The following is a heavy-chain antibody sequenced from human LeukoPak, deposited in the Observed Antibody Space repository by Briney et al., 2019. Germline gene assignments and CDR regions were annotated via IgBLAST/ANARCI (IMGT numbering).Heavy chain of an antibody. CDR2: IYYSGST. J-gene: IGHJ6*03. CDR1: GGSISSSSYY. CDR3: ARQLGATHAYYYYYMDV. D-gene: IGHD4/OR15-4a*01. Sequence: SETLSLTCTVSGGSISSSSYYWGWIRQPPGKGLEWIGSIYYSGSTYYNPSLKSRVTISVDTSKNQFSLKLSSVTAADTAVYYCARQLGATHAYYYYYMDVWGKGTTVTVSS. V-gene: IGHV4-39*01.